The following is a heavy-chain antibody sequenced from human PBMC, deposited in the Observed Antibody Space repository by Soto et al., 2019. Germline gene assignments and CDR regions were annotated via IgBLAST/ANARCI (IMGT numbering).Heavy chain of an antibody. CDR2: IYYSGST. Sequence: PSETLSLTCTVSGGSISSYYWSWIRQPPGKGLEWIGYIYYSGSTNYNPSLKSRVTISVDTSKNQFSLKLSSVTAADTAVYYCARHPLWFGERIDPWGQGTLVTVSS. D-gene: IGHD3-10*01. V-gene: IGHV4-59*08. CDR3: ARHPLWFGERIDP. CDR1: GGSISSYY. J-gene: IGHJ5*02.